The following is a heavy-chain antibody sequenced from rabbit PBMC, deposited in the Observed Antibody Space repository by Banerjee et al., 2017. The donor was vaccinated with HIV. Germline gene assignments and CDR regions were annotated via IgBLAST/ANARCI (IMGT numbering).Heavy chain of an antibody. Sequence: QEQLEESGGGLVKPEGSLTLTCKASGFDLSDYYYMCWVRQAPGKGLELIACIYTSSGNTVYATWAKGRFTISKTSSTTVTLQMTSLTAADTATYFCASGYSDVYFNLWGPGTLVTVS. CDR1: GFDLSDYYY. J-gene: IGHJ4*01. D-gene: IGHD1-1*01. CDR2: IYTSSGNT. CDR3: ASGYSDVYFNL. V-gene: IGHV1S45*01.